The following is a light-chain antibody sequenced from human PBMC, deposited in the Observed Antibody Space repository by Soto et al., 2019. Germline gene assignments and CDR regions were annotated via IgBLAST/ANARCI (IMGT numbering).Light chain of an antibody. Sequence: EVVLTQSPATLSLSPGKSATLSCRASQSVANSLVLYQQKPGQAPRLLLSESDRGTGIPARFSGSGSGTDSTLTISSLEPEDFAVYYCQQRYNWPITFGQGTRLEMK. CDR3: QQRYNWPIT. J-gene: IGKJ5*01. CDR2: ES. CDR1: QSVANS. V-gene: IGKV3-11*01.